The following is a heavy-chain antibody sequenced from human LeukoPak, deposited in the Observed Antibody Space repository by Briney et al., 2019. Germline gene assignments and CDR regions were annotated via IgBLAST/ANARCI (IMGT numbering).Heavy chain of an antibody. CDR1: GGSISSYY. Sequence: SETLSLTCTVSGGSISSYYWSWIRQPPGKGLEWTGYIYYSGSTNYNPSLKSRVTISVDTSKNQFSLKLNSVTAADTAVYYCARDHSSGWYRGAFDIWGQGTMVTVSS. D-gene: IGHD6-19*01. CDR3: ARDHSSGWYRGAFDI. V-gene: IGHV4-59*01. CDR2: IYYSGST. J-gene: IGHJ3*02.